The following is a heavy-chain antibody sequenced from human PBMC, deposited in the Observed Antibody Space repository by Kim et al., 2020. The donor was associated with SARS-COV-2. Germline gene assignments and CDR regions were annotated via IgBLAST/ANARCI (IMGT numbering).Heavy chain of an antibody. V-gene: IGHV3-23*01. D-gene: IGHD4-4*01. Sequence: GGSLRLSCAASGFTFSSYAMSWVRQAPGKGLEWVSAISGSGGSTYYVDSVKGRFTISRDNSKNTLYLQMNSLRAEYTAVYYCANSLRRMTTVRETQNYYGMDVWGQGTTVTVSS. CDR2: ISGSGGST. CDR3: ANSLRRMTTVRETQNYYGMDV. J-gene: IGHJ6*02. CDR1: GFTFSSYA.